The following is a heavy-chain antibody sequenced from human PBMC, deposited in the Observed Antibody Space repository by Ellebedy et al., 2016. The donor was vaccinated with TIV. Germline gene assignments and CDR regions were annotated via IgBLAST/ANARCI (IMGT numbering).Heavy chain of an antibody. J-gene: IGHJ4*02. CDR3: ARLGVIAAAGASDY. CDR1: GFTFSRYY. V-gene: IGHV3-11*01. CDR2: ISYSGDLM. D-gene: IGHD6-13*01. Sequence: GESLKISCAASGFTFSRYYMSWFRQAPGTGPEWVSYISYSGDLMYYADSVKGRFTTSRDNAGNSLYLQLNSLRGEDTAVYYSARLGVIAAAGASDYWGQGTLVIVSS.